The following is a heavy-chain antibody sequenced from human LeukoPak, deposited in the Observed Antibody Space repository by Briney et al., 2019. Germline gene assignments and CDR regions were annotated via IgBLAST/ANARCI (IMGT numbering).Heavy chain of an antibody. J-gene: IGHJ3*02. D-gene: IGHD3-22*01. V-gene: IGHV3-53*01. CDR2: IYSGGST. CDR3: AREDSDAFDI. Sequence: GGSLRLSCAASGFTVSSNYMSWVRQAPGKGLEWVSVIYSGGSTYYADSVKGRFTISRDNSENTLYLQMNSLRAEDTAVYYCAREDSDAFDIWGQGTMVTVSS. CDR1: GFTVSSNY.